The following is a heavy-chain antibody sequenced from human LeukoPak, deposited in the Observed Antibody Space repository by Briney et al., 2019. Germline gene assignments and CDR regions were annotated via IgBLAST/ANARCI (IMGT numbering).Heavy chain of an antibody. Sequence: GGSLRLSCSASGFIISNYAMHWVRQAPGKGLEWVAVISYDGTNKFYADSVKGRFTISRDNSRNTVYLQVNRLRVEDTAVYYCAKDTGSARLDYWGQGTLVTVSS. J-gene: IGHJ4*02. CDR1: GFIISNYA. CDR2: ISYDGTNK. CDR3: AKDTGSARLDY. V-gene: IGHV3-30*04. D-gene: IGHD4-17*01.